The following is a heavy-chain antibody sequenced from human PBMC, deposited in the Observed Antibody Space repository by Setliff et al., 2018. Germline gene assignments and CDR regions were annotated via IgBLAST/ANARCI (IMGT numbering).Heavy chain of an antibody. V-gene: IGHV4-61*01. J-gene: IGHJ4*02. CDR1: GSSISSGHY. D-gene: IGHD1-1*01. Sequence: SETLSLTCVVSGSSISSGHYWGWIRQPPGKGLEFMGYVFPNGASKYDPSFKSRLTISVDTSKNQFSLKLTSVTAADTAFYFCAKGGTYRYFDFWGQGTLVTVSS. CDR3: AKGGTYRYFDF. CDR2: VFPNGAS.